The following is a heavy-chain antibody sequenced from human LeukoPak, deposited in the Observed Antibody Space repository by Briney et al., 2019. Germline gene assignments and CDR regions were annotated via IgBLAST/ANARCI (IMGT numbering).Heavy chain of an antibody. J-gene: IGHJ3*02. Sequence: AGGSLRLSCAASGFIFSNYAMSWMRQPPGKGLEWIGYIYYSGRTNYNPSLKSRVTISVDTSKKQFSLKLTSVTAADTAVYYCARCNDDSGAFDMWGQGTMVTVFS. V-gene: IGHV4-59*01. CDR3: ARCNDDSGAFDM. CDR2: IYYSGRT. D-gene: IGHD4-17*01. CDR1: GFIFSNYA.